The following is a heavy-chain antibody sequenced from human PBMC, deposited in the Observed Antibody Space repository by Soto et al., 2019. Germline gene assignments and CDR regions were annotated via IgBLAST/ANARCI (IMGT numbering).Heavy chain of an antibody. CDR1: GFTFSHYD. J-gene: IGHJ4*02. V-gene: IGHV3-30*03. Sequence: GGSLRLSCAASGFTFSHYDMHWVRHAPGKGLEWVALISYDGGNKYYADSVKGRFTISRDNSKNTLFLQMNSLRAEDTAVYYCASGYIGYSVAGRGDYWGQGTLVTVSS. CDR3: ASGYIGYSVAGRGDY. CDR2: ISYDGGNK. D-gene: IGHD5-12*01.